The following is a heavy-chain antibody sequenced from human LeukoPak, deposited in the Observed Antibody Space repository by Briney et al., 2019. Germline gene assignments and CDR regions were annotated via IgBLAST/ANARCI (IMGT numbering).Heavy chain of an antibody. CDR1: GGTFSSYP. CDR2: IIPIFGTP. J-gene: IGHJ4*02. CDR3: ARDSYYDFWSGYSGEQGVFDY. V-gene: IGHV1-69*13. D-gene: IGHD3-3*01. Sequence: ASVKVSCKASGGTFSSYPISWVRQAPGQGLEWMGGIIPIFGTPNYAQKFQGRVTITADESTSTAYLELSSLRSEDTAVYYCARDSYYDFWSGYSGEQGVFDYWGQGTLVTVSS.